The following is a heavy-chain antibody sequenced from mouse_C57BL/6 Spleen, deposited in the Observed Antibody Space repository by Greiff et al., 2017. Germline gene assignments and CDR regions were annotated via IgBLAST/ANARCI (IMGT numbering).Heavy chain of an antibody. D-gene: IGHD1-1*01. CDR1: GYAFSSSW. Sequence: VQRVESGPELVKPGASVKISCKASGYAFSSSWMNWVKQRPGKGLEWIGRIYPGDGDTNYNGKFKGKATLTADKSSSTAYMQLSSLTSEDSAVYFCARFYKAYWGQGTLVTVSA. J-gene: IGHJ3*01. CDR3: ARFYKAY. V-gene: IGHV1-82*01. CDR2: IYPGDGDT.